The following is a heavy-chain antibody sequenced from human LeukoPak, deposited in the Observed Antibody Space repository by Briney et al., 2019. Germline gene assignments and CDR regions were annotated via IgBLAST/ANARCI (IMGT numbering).Heavy chain of an antibody. V-gene: IGHV1-2*02. J-gene: IGHJ4*02. CDR3: ARYHTSCYSY. D-gene: IGHD2-2*02. Sequence: RASVKVSCKAAGGTFGNFAISWVRQAPGQGLEWMGWINPNSGGTNYAQKFQGRVTMTRDTSISTAYMELSRLRSDDTAVYYCARYHTSCYSYWGQGTLVTVSP. CDR1: GGTFGNFA. CDR2: INPNSGGT.